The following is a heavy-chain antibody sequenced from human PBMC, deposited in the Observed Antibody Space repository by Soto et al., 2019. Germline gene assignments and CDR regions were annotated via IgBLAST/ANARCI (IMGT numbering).Heavy chain of an antibody. V-gene: IGHV3-48*02. CDR2: ISSSSSTI. CDR3: ARDSKLLAARKKNMHYGMDV. CDR1: GFTFSSYS. J-gene: IGHJ6*02. Sequence: GGSLRLSCAASGFTFSSYSMNWVRQAPGKGLEWVSYISSSSSTIYYADSVKGRFTISRDNAKNSLYLQMNSLRDEDTAVYYCARDSKLLAARKKNMHYGMDVWGQGTTVTVSS. D-gene: IGHD6-6*01.